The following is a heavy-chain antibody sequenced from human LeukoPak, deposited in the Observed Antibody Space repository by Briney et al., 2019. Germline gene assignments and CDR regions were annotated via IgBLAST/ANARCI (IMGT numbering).Heavy chain of an antibody. CDR3: AKAGRLLWFGESERGDY. Sequence: ASVKVSCKASGYTFTSYAMNWVRQAPGQGLEWMGWINTNTGNPTYAQGFTGRFVFSLDTSVSTAYLQISSLKAEDTAVYYCAKAGRLLWFGESERGDYWGQGTLVTVSS. CDR1: GYTFTSYA. CDR2: INTNTGNP. J-gene: IGHJ4*02. V-gene: IGHV7-4-1*02. D-gene: IGHD3-10*01.